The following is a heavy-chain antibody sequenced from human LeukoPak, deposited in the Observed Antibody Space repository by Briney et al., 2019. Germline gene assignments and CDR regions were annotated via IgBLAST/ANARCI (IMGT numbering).Heavy chain of an antibody. V-gene: IGHV1-24*01. CDR2: FDPEDGET. D-gene: IGHD1-26*01. CDR1: GYTFTSYG. J-gene: IGHJ4*02. CDR3: ATVRGSYNYFFDY. Sequence: GASVKVSCKASGYTFTSYGISWVRQAPGKGLEWMGGFDPEDGETIYAQKFQGRVTMTEDTSTDTAYMELSSLRSEDTAVYYCATVRGSYNYFFDYWGQGTLVTVSS.